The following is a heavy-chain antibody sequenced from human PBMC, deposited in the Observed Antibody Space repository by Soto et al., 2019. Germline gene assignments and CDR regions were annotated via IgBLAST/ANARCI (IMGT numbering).Heavy chain of an antibody. CDR1: GFTFSDYY. J-gene: IGHJ5*02. D-gene: IGHD6-19*01. Sequence: QVQLVESGGGLVKPGGSLRLSCAASGFTFSDYYMSWIRQAPGKGLEWVSYISSSSSYTNYADSVKGRFTISRDNAKNSLYLQMNSLRAEDTAVYYCAREGLLGSGSRENWFDPWGQGTLVTVSS. CDR2: ISSSSSYT. V-gene: IGHV3-11*06. CDR3: AREGLLGSGSRENWFDP.